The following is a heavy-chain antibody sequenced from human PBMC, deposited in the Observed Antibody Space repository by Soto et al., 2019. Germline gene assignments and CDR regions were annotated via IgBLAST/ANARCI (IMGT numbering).Heavy chain of an antibody. D-gene: IGHD2-21*01. CDR3: ARSLLQGDF. Sequence: QVQLVQSGAEVKKPGASVKISCKASGYTFIHYYIHWVRQAPGQGLEWMAIIHPNGGSTNYAQKIQGRVTVTSDTSTTTVSMELNSLESDDTAVYFCARSLLQGDFWGQGTLVTVSS. CDR1: GYTFIHYY. V-gene: IGHV1-46*01. J-gene: IGHJ4*02. CDR2: IHPNGGST.